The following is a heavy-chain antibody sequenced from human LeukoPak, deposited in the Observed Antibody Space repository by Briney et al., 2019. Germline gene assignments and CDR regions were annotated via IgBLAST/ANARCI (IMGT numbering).Heavy chain of an antibody. J-gene: IGHJ3*02. CDR1: GYTFTGYF. Sequence: GASVKVSCKASGYTFTGYFMHWVRQAPGQGLEWMGWINPNSGGTNYAQKFQGRVTMTRDTSISTAYMELSRLRSDDTAVYYCARTGYYYDIVFDIWGQGTMVTDSS. D-gene: IGHD3-22*01. CDR3: ARTGYYYDIVFDI. CDR2: INPNSGGT. V-gene: IGHV1-2*02.